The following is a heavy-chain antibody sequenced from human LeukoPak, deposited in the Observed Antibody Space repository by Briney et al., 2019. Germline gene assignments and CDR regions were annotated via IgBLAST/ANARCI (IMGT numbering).Heavy chain of an antibody. Sequence: GGSLRLSCGASGFTFSDYYMNWIRQAPGKGLEWVSYISSSGSSIYQADSVKGRFTISRDNAKNSLYLQMNSLRAEDTAVYYCATASAITAPGTFQHWGKGTLVTVS. J-gene: IGHJ1*01. CDR2: ISSSGSSI. D-gene: IGHD6-13*01. CDR3: ATASAITAPGTFQH. V-gene: IGHV3-11*01. CDR1: GFTFSDYY.